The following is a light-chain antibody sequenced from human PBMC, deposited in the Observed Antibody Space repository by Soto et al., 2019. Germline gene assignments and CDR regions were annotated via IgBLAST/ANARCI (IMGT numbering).Light chain of an antibody. CDR3: QHYNSYPEA. CDR1: QTISSW. V-gene: IGKV1-5*03. CDR2: TAS. J-gene: IGKJ1*01. Sequence: EIQVTQSPSTLSGSVGDRVTITCRASQTISSWLAWYQQKPGKAPKLLIYTASTLKSGVPSRFSGSGSGTEFTLTISSLQPDDFATYYCQHYNSYPEAFGQGTKV.